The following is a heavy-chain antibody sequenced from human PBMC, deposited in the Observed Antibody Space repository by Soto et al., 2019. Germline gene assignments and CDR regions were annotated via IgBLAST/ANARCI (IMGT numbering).Heavy chain of an antibody. Sequence: GGSLRLSCAASGFTFSSYDMHWVRQATGKGLEWVSAIGTASDTYYPGSVKGRFTISRENAKNSLYLQMNSLRAGDTAVYYCARASFDFWSGYPRDYYYYYYMDVWGKGTTVTVSS. D-gene: IGHD3-3*01. V-gene: IGHV3-13*01. CDR3: ARASFDFWSGYPRDYYYYYYMDV. CDR1: GFTFSSYD. CDR2: IGTASDT. J-gene: IGHJ6*03.